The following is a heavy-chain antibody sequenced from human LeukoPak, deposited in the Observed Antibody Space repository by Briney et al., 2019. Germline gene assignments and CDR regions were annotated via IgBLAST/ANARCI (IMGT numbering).Heavy chain of an antibody. Sequence: ASVKVSCKASGYTFSGYYMHWVRQAPGQGLEWMGWISAYNGNTNYAQKLQGRVTMTTDTSTSTAYMELRSLRSDDTAVYYCARLLRGAVVVPAVDYWGQGTLVTVSS. J-gene: IGHJ4*02. CDR2: ISAYNGNT. V-gene: IGHV1-18*04. CDR3: ARLLRGAVVVPAVDY. D-gene: IGHD2-2*01. CDR1: GYTFSGYY.